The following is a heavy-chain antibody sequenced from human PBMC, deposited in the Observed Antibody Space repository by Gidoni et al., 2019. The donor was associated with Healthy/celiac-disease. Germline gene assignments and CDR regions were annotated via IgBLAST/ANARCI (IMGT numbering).Heavy chain of an antibody. CDR1: GYTFTGYY. CDR2: INPNSGGT. CDR3: ARAPYYYGSGSYFDY. V-gene: IGHV1-2*04. Sequence: VQLVQSGAEVKKPGASVKVSCKASGYTFTGYYMHWVRQAPGQGLEWMGWINPNSGGTNYAQKFQGWVTMTRDTSISTAYMELSRLRSDDTAVYYGARAPYYYGSGSYFDYWGQGTLVTVSA. D-gene: IGHD3-10*01. J-gene: IGHJ4*02.